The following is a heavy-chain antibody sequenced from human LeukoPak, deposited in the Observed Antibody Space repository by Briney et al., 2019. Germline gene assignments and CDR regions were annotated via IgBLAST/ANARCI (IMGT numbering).Heavy chain of an antibody. J-gene: IGHJ4*02. D-gene: IGHD3-3*01. Sequence: PSQTLSLTCTVSGGSISSGDYYWGWIRQPPGKGLEWIGYIYYSGSTYYNPSLKSRVTISVDTSKNQFSLKLSSVTAADTAVYYCARGVRFLEYFDYWGQGTLVTVSS. CDR2: IYYSGST. V-gene: IGHV4-30-4*01. CDR1: GGSISSGDYY. CDR3: ARGVRFLEYFDY.